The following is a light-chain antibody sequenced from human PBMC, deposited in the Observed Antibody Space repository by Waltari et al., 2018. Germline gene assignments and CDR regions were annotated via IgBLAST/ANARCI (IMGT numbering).Light chain of an antibody. Sequence: QSALTQPASVSGSPGQSLTISCPGFNSNVGSYKLFSWYQKHPGKAPKLLIYEGNRRPSGVSNRFSGSKSDNTASLTLSGLQAEDEADYYCCSNVGSSVFFGGGTKLTVL. CDR1: NSNVGSYKL. CDR3: CSNVGSSVF. CDR2: EGN. J-gene: IGLJ2*01. V-gene: IGLV2-23*03.